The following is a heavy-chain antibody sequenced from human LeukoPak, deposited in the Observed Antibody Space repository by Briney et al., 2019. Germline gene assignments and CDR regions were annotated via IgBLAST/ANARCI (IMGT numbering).Heavy chain of an antibody. J-gene: IGHJ4*02. Sequence: GASVKVSCKASGYTFTSYAMHWVRQAPGQRLEWMGWINPKSGDTNYVQKFQGRVTMTRDTSISTAYLQLTRLTSDDTAVYYCARDLSMVRGVLIRSIFDYWGQGSLVTVSS. CDR1: GYTFTSYA. CDR2: INPKSGDT. D-gene: IGHD3-10*01. V-gene: IGHV1-2*02. CDR3: ARDLSMVRGVLIRSIFDY.